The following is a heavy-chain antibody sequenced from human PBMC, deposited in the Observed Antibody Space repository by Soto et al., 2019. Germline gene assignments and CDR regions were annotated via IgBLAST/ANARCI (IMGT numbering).Heavy chain of an antibody. V-gene: IGHV3-48*03. CDR1: GFTFSSYE. Sequence: GGSLRLSCAASGFTFSSYEMNWVRQAPGKGLEWVSYISSSGSTIYYADSVKGRFTISRDNAKNSLYLQMNSLRAEDTAVYYCARVEVVRWELQNYFDYWGQGTLVTVYS. D-gene: IGHD1-26*01. CDR3: ARVEVVRWELQNYFDY. J-gene: IGHJ4*02. CDR2: ISSSGSTI.